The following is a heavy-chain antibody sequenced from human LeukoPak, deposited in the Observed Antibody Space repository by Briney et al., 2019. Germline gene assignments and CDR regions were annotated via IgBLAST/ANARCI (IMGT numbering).Heavy chain of an antibody. V-gene: IGHV1-18*01. CDR3: ARGRYYGSGTHLSLNY. CDR2: ISAYNGNT. Sequence: GASVKVSCKASGYTFTSYGISWVRQAPGQGLEWMGWISAYNGNTNYAQKLQGRVTMTTDTSTSTAYMEPRSLRSDDTAVYYCARGRYYGSGTHLSLNYWGQGTLVTVSS. D-gene: IGHD3-10*01. CDR1: GYTFTSYG. J-gene: IGHJ4*02.